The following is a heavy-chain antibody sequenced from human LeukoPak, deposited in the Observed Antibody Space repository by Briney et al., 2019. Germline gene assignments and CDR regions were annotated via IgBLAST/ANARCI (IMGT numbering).Heavy chain of an antibody. V-gene: IGHV4-38-2*02. CDR1: GYSISSGYY. J-gene: IGHJ4*02. CDR3: AREREPRGFDY. Sequence: SETLSLTCAVSGYSISSGYYWGWIRPPPGKGLEWIGSIYHSGSTYYNPSLKSRVTISVDTSKNQFSLKLSSVTAADTAVYYCAREREPRGFDYWGQGTMVTVSS. CDR2: IYHSGST.